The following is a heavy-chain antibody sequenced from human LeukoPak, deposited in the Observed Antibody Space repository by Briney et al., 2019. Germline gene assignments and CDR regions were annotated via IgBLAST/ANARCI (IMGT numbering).Heavy chain of an antibody. Sequence: SETLSLTCTVSRGSISSSSYYWGWIRQPPGKGLEWIGSIYYSGSTYYNPSLKSRVTISVDTSKNQFSLNLSSVTAADSALYYCAGSGSYYWFDYWGQGTLVTVSS. CDR2: IYYSGST. CDR3: AGSGSYYWFDY. V-gene: IGHV4-39*07. CDR1: RGSISSSSYY. J-gene: IGHJ4*02. D-gene: IGHD1-26*01.